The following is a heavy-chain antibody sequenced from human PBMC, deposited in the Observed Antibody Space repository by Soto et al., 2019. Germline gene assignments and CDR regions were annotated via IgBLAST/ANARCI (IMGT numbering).Heavy chain of an antibody. V-gene: IGHV1-69*08. J-gene: IGHJ3*02. D-gene: IGHD4-4*01. Sequence: QVQLVQSGAEVKKPGSSVKVSCKTSGGTFSTYIISWVRQAPRQGLEWMGKIVTILDKGIYAQKFQGRVTMTADTSTSTAYMELSSLRSEDTAVYYCARDMVDSDYSYPVGDAAFDIWGEGTMVTVSS. CDR1: GGTFSTYI. CDR2: IVTILDKG. CDR3: ARDMVDSDYSYPVGDAAFDI.